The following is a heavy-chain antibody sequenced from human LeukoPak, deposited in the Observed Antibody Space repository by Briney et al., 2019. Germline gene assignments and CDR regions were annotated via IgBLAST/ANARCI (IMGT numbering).Heavy chain of an antibody. D-gene: IGHD1-26*01. CDR1: GCSSSSSSYY. CDR2: TYYSGST. CDR3: AREGGHRSRVFDY. V-gene: IGHV4-39*06. J-gene: IGHJ4*02. Sequence: SETLSLTCTVSGCSSSSSSYYWGWIRQPPGKGVEWIGSTYYSGSTYYNPSLKSRVTISVDTSKNQFPLKLSSVTGADRAVYYCAREGGHRSRVFDYWGQGTLVTVPS.